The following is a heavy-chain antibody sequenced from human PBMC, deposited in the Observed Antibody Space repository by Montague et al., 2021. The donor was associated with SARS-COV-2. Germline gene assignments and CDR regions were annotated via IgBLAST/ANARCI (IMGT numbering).Heavy chain of an antibody. CDR2: ISYDGSNK. CDR1: GFTFSSYD. Sequence: SLRLSCAASGFTFSSYDMHWVRQAPGKGLEWVAVISYDGSNKYYADSVKGRFTISRDNSKNTLYLQMNSLRAEDTAVYYCAKDVGLRNFFDYWGQGTLVTVS. CDR3: AKDVGLRNFFDY. D-gene: IGHD1-26*01. J-gene: IGHJ4*02. V-gene: IGHV3-30*18.